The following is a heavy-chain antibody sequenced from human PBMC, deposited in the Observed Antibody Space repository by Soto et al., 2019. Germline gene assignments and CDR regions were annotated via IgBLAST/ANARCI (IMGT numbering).Heavy chain of an antibody. Sequence: VQLEESGPGLVKPSETLSLTCTVSGGSISSYYWSCIRQPPGKGLEWIGYIYYSGSTNYNPSLKSRVTISVDTSKNQFSLKLNSMTAADTAVYYCARHNYGSGSTYFDYWGQGTLVTVSS. CDR1: GGSISSYY. CDR2: IYYSGST. D-gene: IGHD3-10*01. V-gene: IGHV4-59*08. CDR3: ARHNYGSGSTYFDY. J-gene: IGHJ4*02.